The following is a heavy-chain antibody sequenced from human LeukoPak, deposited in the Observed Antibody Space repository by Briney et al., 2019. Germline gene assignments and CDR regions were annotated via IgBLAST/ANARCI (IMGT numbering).Heavy chain of an antibody. CDR1: GGSISSGDYS. J-gene: IGHJ3*02. CDR3: ARLIHYDFWSGYSPTFDAFDI. CDR2: IYYSGST. D-gene: IGHD3-3*01. V-gene: IGHV4-30-4*01. Sequence: SETLSLTCTVSGGSISSGDYSWSWIRQRPGKGLEWIGYIYYSGSTYYNPSLKSRVTISVDTSKNQFSLKLSSVTAADTAVYYCARLIHYDFWSGYSPTFDAFDIWGQGTMVTVSS.